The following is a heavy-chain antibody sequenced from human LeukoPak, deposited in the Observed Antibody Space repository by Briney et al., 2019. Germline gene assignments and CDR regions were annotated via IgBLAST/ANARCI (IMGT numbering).Heavy chain of an antibody. J-gene: IGHJ4*02. Sequence: SETLSLTCAVYGGSFSGYYWSWIRQPPGKGLEWTGEINHSGSTNYNPSLKSRVTISVDTSKNQFSLKLSSVTAADTAVYYCARRAQTYYYGSGSYYYWGQGTLVTVSS. CDR1: GGSFSGYY. D-gene: IGHD3-10*01. CDR3: ARRAQTYYYGSGSYYY. V-gene: IGHV4-34*01. CDR2: INHSGST.